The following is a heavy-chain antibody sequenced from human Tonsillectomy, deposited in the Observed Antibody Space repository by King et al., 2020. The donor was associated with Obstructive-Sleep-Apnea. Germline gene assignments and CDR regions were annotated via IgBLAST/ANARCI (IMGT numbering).Heavy chain of an antibody. D-gene: IGHD6-19*01. Sequence: QLVQSGAEVKKPGASVKVSCKASGYMFTSYGISWGRQAPGHGLEWMGWFSAYNGNTNYAQRCQGRVTMTKETSTSTAYMELRSLRSDDTAVYYCARNPYSTGWYSGWIDYWGQGTLVTVSS. J-gene: IGHJ4*02. V-gene: IGHV1-18*04. CDR3: ARNPYSTGWYSGWIDY. CDR1: GYMFTSYG. CDR2: FSAYNGNT.